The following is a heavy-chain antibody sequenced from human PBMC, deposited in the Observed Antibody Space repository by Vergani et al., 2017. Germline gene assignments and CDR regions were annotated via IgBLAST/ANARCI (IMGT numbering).Heavy chain of an antibody. CDR3: ASPQGPGITNKDNMVHYFDY. CDR2: ISSSISYI. J-gene: IGHJ4*02. Sequence: EVQLVESGGGVVKPGGSLKLSCAASGFTFSSYSMNWVRQAPGKGLEWVSSISSSISYIYYADYVKGRFTISRDNAKNSLYLKINSLRAEDTAVYYCASPQGPGITNKDNMVHYFDYGGQGTLVTVSS. V-gene: IGHV3-21*01. D-gene: IGHD3-10*01. CDR1: GFTFSSYS.